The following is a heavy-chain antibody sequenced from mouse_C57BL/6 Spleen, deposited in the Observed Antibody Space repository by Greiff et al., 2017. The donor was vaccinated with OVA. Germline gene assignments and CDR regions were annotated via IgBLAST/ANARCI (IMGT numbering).Heavy chain of an antibody. CDR3: TTVTIYYYGSSYEGYYFDY. CDR2: IDPEDGDT. Sequence: EVQLKESGAELVRPGASVKLSCTASGFNIKDYYMHWVKQRPEQGLEWIGRIDPEDGDTEYAPKFQGKATMTADTSSNTAYLQLSSLTSEDTAVYYCTTVTIYYYGSSYEGYYFDYWGQGTTLTVSS. J-gene: IGHJ2*01. CDR1: GFNIKDYY. D-gene: IGHD1-1*01. V-gene: IGHV14-1*01.